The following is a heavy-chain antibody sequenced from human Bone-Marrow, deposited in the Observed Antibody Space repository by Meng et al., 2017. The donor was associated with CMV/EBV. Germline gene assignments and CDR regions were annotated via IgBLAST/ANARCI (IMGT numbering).Heavy chain of an antibody. D-gene: IGHD5-12*01. Sequence: ASVKVSCKASGYTFTGYYMHWVRQAPGQGLEWMGWINPNSGGTNYAQKFQGRVTMTRDTSISTAYMELSRLRSDDTAVYYCARGHVSGGSGYASSGVGYYWGQGTLVTVSS. J-gene: IGHJ4*02. CDR3: ARGHVSGGSGYASSGVGYY. V-gene: IGHV1-2*02. CDR2: INPNSGGT. CDR1: GYTFTGYY.